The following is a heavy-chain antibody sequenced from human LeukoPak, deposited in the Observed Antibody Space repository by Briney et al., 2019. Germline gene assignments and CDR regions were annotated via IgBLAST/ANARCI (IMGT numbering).Heavy chain of an antibody. J-gene: IGHJ5*02. D-gene: IGHD3-10*01. CDR3: EGTYYYSPGWFDP. V-gene: IGHV3-53*01. CDR1: GFTVSSNY. Sequence: PGGSLRLSCAASGFTVSSNYMSWVRQAPGKGLEWVSVIYSGGSTYYAGSVKGRFTISRDNSKNTLYLQMNSLRAEDTAVYYCEGTYYYSPGWFDPWGQGTLVTVSS. CDR2: IYSGGST.